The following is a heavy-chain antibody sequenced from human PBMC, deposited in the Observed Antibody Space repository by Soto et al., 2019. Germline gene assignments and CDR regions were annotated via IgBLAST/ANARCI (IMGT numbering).Heavy chain of an antibody. CDR2: ISPSSSYI. CDR1: GFSFSNYR. CDR3: ARALVGATLYDY. V-gene: IGHV3-21*02. Sequence: EVQLVESGGGLVKPGGSLRLSCAASGFSFSNYRLNWVRQAPRKGLEWVSSISPSSSYIYYAGSVKGRFTISRDDAKNSLYLQMNTLRAEDTAVYYCARALVGATLYDYWGQGTLVTVSS. D-gene: IGHD1-26*01. J-gene: IGHJ4*02.